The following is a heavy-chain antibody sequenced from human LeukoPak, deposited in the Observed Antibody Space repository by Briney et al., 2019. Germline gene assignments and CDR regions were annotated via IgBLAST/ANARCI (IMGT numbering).Heavy chain of an antibody. J-gene: IGHJ3*02. CDR3: ARDLKLDGSSGYYAFDI. CDR2: IYYSGST. CDR1: GGFISSYY. D-gene: IGHD3-22*01. V-gene: IGHV4-59*01. Sequence: SETLSLTCTVSGGFISSYYWSWIRQPPGKGLEWIGYIYYSGSTNYNPSLRSRVSMSVDTSKNQFSLKMSSVTAADTAVYYCARDLKLDGSSGYYAFDIWGQGTMVTVSS.